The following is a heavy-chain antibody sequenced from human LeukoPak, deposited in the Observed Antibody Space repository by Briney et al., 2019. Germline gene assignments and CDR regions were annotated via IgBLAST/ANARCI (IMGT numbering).Heavy chain of an antibody. D-gene: IGHD6-19*01. Sequence: GESLRLSCAASGFIFKKYWMNWVRQVPGKGLEWVSYISSSSSTIYYADSVKGRFTISRDNAKNSLYLQMNSLRTEDTAVYYCAKSYSSDWYTSVRWDYGMDVWGQGTTVTVSS. V-gene: IGHV3-48*01. CDR1: GFIFKKYW. CDR2: ISSSSSTI. J-gene: IGHJ6*02. CDR3: AKSYSSDWYTSVRWDYGMDV.